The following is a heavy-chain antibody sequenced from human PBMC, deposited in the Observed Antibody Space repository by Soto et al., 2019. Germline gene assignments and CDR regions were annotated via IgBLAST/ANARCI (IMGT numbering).Heavy chain of an antibody. D-gene: IGHD1-26*01. CDR3: SGGVGDAI. Sequence: EDQLVESGGGLVQPGGSLRLTCAVSGFSFRSDWMNWVRQAPGKGLEWVAHTNQDGSEKYYLDSVKGRFTIFRDNGKNSLYLQMNSLRAEDTVVYYCSGGVGDAIWGQGTLVTVSS. J-gene: IGHJ4*02. V-gene: IGHV3-7*04. CDR2: TNQDGSEK. CDR1: GFSFRSDW.